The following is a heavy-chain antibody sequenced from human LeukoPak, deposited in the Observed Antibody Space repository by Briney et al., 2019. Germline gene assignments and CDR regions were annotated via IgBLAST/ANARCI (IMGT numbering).Heavy chain of an antibody. CDR3: ARDKYGATGYFDY. CDR2: IFYSGST. D-gene: IGHD4/OR15-4a*01. CDR1: GGSISGYY. Sequence: SETLSLTCTVSGGSISGYYWSWIRQPPGKGLEWIGYIFYSGSTNYNPSLKSRVTISVDTSKSQFSLKLSSVTAADTAVYYCARDKYGATGYFDYWGQGTLVTVSS. V-gene: IGHV4-59*01. J-gene: IGHJ4*02.